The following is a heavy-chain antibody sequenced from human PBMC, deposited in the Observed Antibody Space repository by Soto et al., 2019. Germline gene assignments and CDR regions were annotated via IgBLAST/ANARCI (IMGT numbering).Heavy chain of an antibody. CDR3: ARAGYTFAAAIGMDV. D-gene: IGHD6-13*01. CDR1: GYTFTGYH. V-gene: IGHV1-2*04. Sequence: ASVKLSCKASGYTFTGYHIHWVRQAPVQGLEGMGWTNPNSGRTNYAQKSQGWVTMSRDTSISTAYMELRRLRSDDTAVSYCARAGYTFAAAIGMDVWGHGPKVTSP. J-gene: IGHJ6*02. CDR2: TNPNSGRT.